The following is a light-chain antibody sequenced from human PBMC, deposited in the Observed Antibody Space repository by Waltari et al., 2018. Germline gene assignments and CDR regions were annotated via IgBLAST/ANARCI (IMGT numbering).Light chain of an antibody. J-gene: IGKJ1*01. CDR3: QKYGTLPAT. CDR1: QSVSKY. CDR2: DAS. Sequence: LSCRASQSVSKYLAWYQQKPGQAPRLLIYDASIRATGIPDRFSGSGWGTDFSLTISSLEPEDFAVYYCQKYGTLPATFGQGSKVQ. V-gene: IGKV3-20*01.